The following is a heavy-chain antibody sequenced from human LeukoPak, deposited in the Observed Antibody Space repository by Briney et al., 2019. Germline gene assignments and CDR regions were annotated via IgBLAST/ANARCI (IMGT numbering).Heavy chain of an antibody. D-gene: IGHD3-10*01. CDR3: ARGYYYGSGSDAFDI. J-gene: IGHJ3*02. V-gene: IGHV3-33*01. CDR2: IWYDGSNK. CDR1: GCTFSSYG. Sequence: GRSLRLSCAASGCTFSSYGMHRVRQAPGKGLEWVAVIWYDGSNKYYADSVKGRFTISRDNTKNTLYLQMNSLRAEDTAVYYCARGYYYGSGSDAFDIWGQGTMVTVSS.